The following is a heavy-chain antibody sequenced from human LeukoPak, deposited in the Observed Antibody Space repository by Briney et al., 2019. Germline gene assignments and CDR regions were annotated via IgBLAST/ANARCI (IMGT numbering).Heavy chain of an antibody. J-gene: IGHJ4*02. CDR2: IYHSGSA. CDR1: GYSIDNGYY. CDR3: ARRGYDILTGYGY. Sequence: SETLSLTCSVSGYSIDNGYYWAWIRQPPGKGLEWIGSIYHSGSAYYNPSLKSRVTISVDTSKNQFSLRLTSVTATDTAVYYCARRGYDILTGYGYWGQGTLVTVSS. V-gene: IGHV4-38-2*02. D-gene: IGHD3-9*01.